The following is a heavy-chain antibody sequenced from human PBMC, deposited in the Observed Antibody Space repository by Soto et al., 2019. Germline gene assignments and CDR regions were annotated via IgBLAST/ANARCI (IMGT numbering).Heavy chain of an antibody. CDR2: INHSGST. CDR3: ARVLGYCSGGSCHSYYYYYYGMDV. D-gene: IGHD2-15*01. CDR1: GGSFSGYY. V-gene: IGHV4-34*01. Sequence: PSETLSLTCAVYGGSFSGYYWSWILQPPGKGLEWIGEINHSGSTNYNPSLKSRVTISVDTSKNQFSLKLSSVTAADTAVYYCARVLGYCSGGSCHSYYYYYYGMDVSGQGTTVTVSS. J-gene: IGHJ6*02.